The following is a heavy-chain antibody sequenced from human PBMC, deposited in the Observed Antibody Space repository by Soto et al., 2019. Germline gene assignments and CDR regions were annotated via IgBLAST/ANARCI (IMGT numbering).Heavy chain of an antibody. CDR3: ARTLNTAMGLFDY. D-gene: IGHD5-18*01. CDR2: IDWDDDK. Sequence: LRLSCAASGFTFSSYGMHWVRQAPGKALEWLALIDWDDDKYYGTSLKTRLTISKDTSKNQVVLTMTNMDPVDTATYYCARTLNTAMGLFDYWGQGTLVTVSS. CDR1: GFTFSSYGMH. J-gene: IGHJ4*02. V-gene: IGHV2-70*20.